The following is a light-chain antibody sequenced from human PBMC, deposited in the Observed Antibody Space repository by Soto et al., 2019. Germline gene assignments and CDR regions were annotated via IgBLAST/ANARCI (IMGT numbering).Light chain of an antibody. CDR2: GAS. CDR1: QHIDRW. V-gene: IGKV1-12*01. CDR3: HQAHTFPYT. J-gene: IGKJ3*01. Sequence: DIQLTQSPSYVSASFGDSVTITCRANQHIDRWLAWFQQKPGKAPELLIYGASILASWVPSRFNGSRSGTDFTLTISGLQPEDFATYYCHQAHTFPYTFGPGTKVDMK.